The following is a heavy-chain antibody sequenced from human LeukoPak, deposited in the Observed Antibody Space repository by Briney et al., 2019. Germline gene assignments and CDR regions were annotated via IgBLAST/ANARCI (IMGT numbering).Heavy chain of an antibody. CDR2: IYYRGDT. CDR3: ARRAKLPSDFGHYWRFVI. CDR1: GHSISNSQYY. V-gene: IGHV4-39*01. D-gene: IGHD4-17*01. Sequence: SETLSLTCSVSGHSISNSQYYWGWIRQTPGKGLEWIANIYYRGDTYYNPSLKSRVTISVDPSQNQFSLNVNYVTAADTAVDCCARRAKLPSDFGHYWRFVICGQGIKVIVSS. J-gene: IGHJ3*02.